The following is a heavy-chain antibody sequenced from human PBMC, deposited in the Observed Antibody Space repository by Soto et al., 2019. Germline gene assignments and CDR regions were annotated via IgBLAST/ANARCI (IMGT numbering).Heavy chain of an antibody. D-gene: IGHD2-15*01. CDR1: GFSFSTSGVG. V-gene: IGHV2-5*01. CDR2: IYWNGNE. Sequence: QITLRESGPTLVKPTQTLTLTCTFSGFSFSTSGVGVGWFRQPPGQALQWLALIYWNGNERYSPSLNNRLTVTKDTSKNQVVLTMASVDPLDTATYYCAQELSGYYYVMDVWGQGTNVTVSS. CDR3: AQELSGYYYVMDV. J-gene: IGHJ6*02.